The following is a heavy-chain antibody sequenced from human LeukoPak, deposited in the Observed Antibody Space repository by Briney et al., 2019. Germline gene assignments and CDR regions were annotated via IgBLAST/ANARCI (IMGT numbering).Heavy chain of an antibody. V-gene: IGHV3-30*03. CDR3: ARGLGVWYFDL. CDR1: GFTFSSYG. CDR2: ISYDGSNK. J-gene: IGHJ2*01. Sequence: GRSLRLSCAASGFTFSSYGMHWVRQAPGKGLEWVAIISYDGSNKYYADSVKGRFSISRDNSKSTLYLQMNSLRLEDTAVYYCARGLGVWYFDLWGRGTLVTVSS. D-gene: IGHD3-10*01.